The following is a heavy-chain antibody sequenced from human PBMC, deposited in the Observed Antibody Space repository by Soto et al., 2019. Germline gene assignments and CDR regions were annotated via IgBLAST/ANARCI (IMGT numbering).Heavy chain of an antibody. CDR2: ISGSGGSA. D-gene: IGHD2-2*01. CDR1: GFTFSNYA. CDR3: AKDPYSGVLVPVAIGFDP. V-gene: IGHV3-23*01. J-gene: IGHJ5*02. Sequence: GGSLRLSCAASGFTFSNYAMTWVRQGPGKGLEWVSAISGSGGSAYYADSVKGRFTISRDNSKNTLYLQMNSLRADDSGVYYCAKDPYSGVLVPVAIGFDPRRPGTLVTVAT.